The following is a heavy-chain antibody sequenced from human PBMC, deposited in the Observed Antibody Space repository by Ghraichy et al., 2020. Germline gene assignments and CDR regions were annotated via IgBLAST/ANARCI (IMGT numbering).Heavy chain of an antibody. CDR1: GFTFSSYW. V-gene: IGHV3-74*01. CDR3: ARDLAYYDILTGYYYYYGMDV. J-gene: IGHJ6*02. Sequence: GVLNISCAASGFTFSSYWMHWVRQAPGKGLVWVSRINSDGSSTSYADSVKGRFTISRDNAKNTLYLQMNSLRAEDTAVYYCARDLAYYDILTGYYYYYGMDVWGQGTTVTVYS. D-gene: IGHD3-9*01. CDR2: INSDGSST.